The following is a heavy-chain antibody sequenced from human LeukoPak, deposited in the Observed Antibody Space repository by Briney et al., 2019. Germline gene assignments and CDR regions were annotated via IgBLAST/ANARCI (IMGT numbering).Heavy chain of an antibody. D-gene: IGHD3-22*01. CDR3: ARAPDYYDSSGYYY. V-gene: IGHV4-30-2*01. CDR2: IYHSGST. J-gene: IGHJ4*02. CDR1: GGSISSGGYY. Sequence: SQTLSLTCTVSGGSISSGGYYWSWIRQPPGKGLEWIGYIYHSGSTYYNPSPKSRVTISVDRSKNQFSLKLSFVTAADTAVYYCARAPDYYDSSGYYYWGQGTLVTVSS.